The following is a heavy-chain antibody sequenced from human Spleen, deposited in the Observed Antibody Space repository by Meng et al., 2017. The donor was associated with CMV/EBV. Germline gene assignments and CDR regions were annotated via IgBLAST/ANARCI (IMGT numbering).Heavy chain of an antibody. D-gene: IGHD3-3*01. Sequence: TLNPYWAWLRQPPGEGLEWIGNIYYSGTPYYSPSLTSRVTISIDTSKNQFSLKVNSVTAADTAVYYCAREVPSDFWSGFSSNWLDPWGQGTLVTVSS. CDR3: AREVPSDFWSGFSSNWLDP. J-gene: IGHJ5*02. CDR2: IYYSGTP. CDR1: TLNPY. V-gene: IGHV4-39*07.